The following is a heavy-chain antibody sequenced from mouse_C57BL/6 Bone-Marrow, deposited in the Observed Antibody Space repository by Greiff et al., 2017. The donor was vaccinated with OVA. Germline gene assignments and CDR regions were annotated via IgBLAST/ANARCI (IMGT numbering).Heavy chain of an antibody. CDR1: GYTFTSYW. V-gene: IGHV1-64*01. D-gene: IGHD2-3*01. CDR2: IHPNSGST. J-gene: IGHJ2*01. Sequence: QVQLKQPGAELVKPGASVKLSCKASGYTFTSYWMHWVKQRPGQGLEWIGMIHPNSGSTNYNEKFKSKATLTVDKSSSTAYMQLSSLTSEDSAVYYCARRIYDGSYYFDYWGQGTTLTVSS. CDR3: ARRIYDGSYYFDY.